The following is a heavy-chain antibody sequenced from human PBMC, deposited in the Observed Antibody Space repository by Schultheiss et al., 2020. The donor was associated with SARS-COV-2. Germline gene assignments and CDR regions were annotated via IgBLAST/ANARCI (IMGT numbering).Heavy chain of an antibody. D-gene: IGHD3-10*01. CDR3: ARAPRYYYGSGSYSLAFDI. Sequence: SQTLSLTCAVYGGSFSGYYWSWIRQPPGKGLEWIGEINHSGSTNYNPSLKSRVTISVDTSKNQFSLKLSSVTAADTAVYYCARAPRYYYGSGSYSLAFDIWGQGTMVTVSS. V-gene: IGHV4-34*01. CDR1: GGSFSGYY. CDR2: INHSGST. J-gene: IGHJ3*02.